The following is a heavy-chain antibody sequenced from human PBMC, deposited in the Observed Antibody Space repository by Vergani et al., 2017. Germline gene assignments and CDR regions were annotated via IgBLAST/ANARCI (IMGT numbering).Heavy chain of an antibody. Sequence: QVQLQQWGAGLLKPSETLSLTCAVYGGSFSGYYWSWIRQPPGKGLEWIGEINHSGSTNYNPSLKSRVTISVDTSKNQFSLKLSSVTAADTAVYYCARTTAAAGPLYYYYYSMDVWGQGTTVTVSS. D-gene: IGHD6-13*01. CDR1: GGSFSGYY. CDR2: INHSGST. CDR3: ARTTAAAGPLYYYYYSMDV. V-gene: IGHV4-34*01. J-gene: IGHJ6*02.